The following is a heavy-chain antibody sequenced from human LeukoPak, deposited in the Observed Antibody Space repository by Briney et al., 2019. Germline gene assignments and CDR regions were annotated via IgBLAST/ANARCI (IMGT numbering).Heavy chain of an antibody. CDR1: GFTFSSYW. CDR2: VNSAGRET. V-gene: IGHV3-74*01. J-gene: IGHJ4*02. Sequence: GGSLRLSCAASGFTFSSYWMHWVRQAPGKGLMWVSHVNSAGRETTYADSVKGRFTISRDNAKNTVYLQMNSLRAEDTAVYYCAWSSGGFDHWGQGTQVTVSS. D-gene: IGHD3-16*01. CDR3: AWSSGGFDH.